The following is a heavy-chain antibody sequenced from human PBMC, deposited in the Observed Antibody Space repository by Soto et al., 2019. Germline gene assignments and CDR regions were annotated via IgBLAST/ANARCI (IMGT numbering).Heavy chain of an antibody. Sequence: GGSLRLSCAASGFTFDDYAMHWVRQAPGKGLEWVSGISWNSGSIGYADSVKGRFTISRDNAKNSLYLQMNSLRPEDTALYYCAKVLIYCSGGSCYGAEAFDIWGQGTMVTVSS. CDR3: AKVLIYCSGGSCYGAEAFDI. CDR1: GFTFDDYA. CDR2: ISWNSGSI. V-gene: IGHV3-9*01. J-gene: IGHJ3*02. D-gene: IGHD2-15*01.